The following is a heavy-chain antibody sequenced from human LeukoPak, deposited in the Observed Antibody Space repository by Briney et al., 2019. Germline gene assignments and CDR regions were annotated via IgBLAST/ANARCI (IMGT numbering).Heavy chain of an antibody. CDR3: ARDLPTRYYYYYYIDA. V-gene: IGHV1-69*05. CDR2: IIPIFGTA. J-gene: IGHJ6*03. D-gene: IGHD1-1*01. Sequence: GASVKVSCKASGGTFISYAISWVRLAPGQGLEWMGGIIPIFGTANYAQKFQGRVTITTDESTSTAYMELSSLRSEYTAVYYCARDLPTRYYYYYYIDAWGQGTTVTVSS. CDR1: GGTFISYA.